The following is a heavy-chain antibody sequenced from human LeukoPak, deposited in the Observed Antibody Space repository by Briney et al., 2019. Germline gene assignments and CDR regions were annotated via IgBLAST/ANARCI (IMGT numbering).Heavy chain of an antibody. J-gene: IGHJ4*02. Sequence: PGGSLRLSCAASGFTFSSYSLNWVRQAPGKGLEWVSYITSSSSSIYYADSMKGRFTISRDNAKNSLYLQMNSLRAEDTAMYYCARDYCSGGRCYSVDYWGQGTLVTVSS. D-gene: IGHD2-15*01. CDR3: ARDYCSGGRCYSVDY. CDR1: GFTFSSYS. V-gene: IGHV3-48*04. CDR2: ITSSSSSI.